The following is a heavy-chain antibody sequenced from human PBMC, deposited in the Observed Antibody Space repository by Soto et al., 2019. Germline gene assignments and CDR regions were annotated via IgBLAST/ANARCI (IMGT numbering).Heavy chain of an antibody. J-gene: IGHJ6*02. D-gene: IGHD4-17*01. CDR1: GFPFRSYE. CDR3: AILDFGDYLLSYGVDV. CDR2: ITSRSAAI. V-gene: IGHV3-48*03. Sequence: EVQLVESGGALVHPGGSLRLSCAVSGFPFRSYEMNWVRQAPGKGPEWVSYITSRSAAIYYAASVKGRFTVSRDNAKNSLYLQMTSLRAEDTAVYYCAILDFGDYLLSYGVDVWGQGTTVTVSS.